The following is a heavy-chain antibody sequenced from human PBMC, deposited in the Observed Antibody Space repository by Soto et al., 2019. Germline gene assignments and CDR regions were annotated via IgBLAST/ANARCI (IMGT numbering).Heavy chain of an antibody. CDR2: IDPSDTYT. CDR1: GYSFTSYW. CDR3: ARLNREFRVY. V-gene: IGHV5-10-1*01. Sequence: PGESLKISCKGSGYSFTSYWISWVRQMPGKGLEWMGRIDPSDTYTNYSPSFQGHVTISADKSISTAYLQWSSLKASDTAVYYCARLNREFRVYWGQGTLVTVSS. D-gene: IGHD3-10*01. J-gene: IGHJ4*02.